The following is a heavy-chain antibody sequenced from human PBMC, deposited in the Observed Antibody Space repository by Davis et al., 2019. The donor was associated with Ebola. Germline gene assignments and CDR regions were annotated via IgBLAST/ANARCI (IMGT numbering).Heavy chain of an antibody. D-gene: IGHD2-2*01. V-gene: IGHV5-51*01. CDR3: ARQGTTSWDS. J-gene: IGHJ4*02. CDR1: GYDFTSSW. CDR2: IFPDDSDA. Sequence: PGGSLRLSCKGSGYDFTSSWIAWVRLMPGKGLEWMGIIFPDDSDATYSPSFQGQVTFSVDKSIRTAYLHWNSLKASDTATYYCARQGTTSWDSWGQGTLVTVSS.